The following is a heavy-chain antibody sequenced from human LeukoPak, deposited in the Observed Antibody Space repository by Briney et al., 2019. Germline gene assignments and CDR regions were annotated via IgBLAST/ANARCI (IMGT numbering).Heavy chain of an antibody. D-gene: IGHD3-10*01. CDR2: IFTSGIA. J-gene: IGHJ6*03. CDR1: GGSIGIYY. CDR3: AREISGTYYNPLGYLDV. Sequence: SETLSLTCTVSGGSIGIYYWNWIRQPAGKGLEWVGRIFTSGIANYNPSLKRRVTISVDTSNNQFSLNLSSVTAADTAVYYCAREISGTYYNPLGYLDVWGKGTTVTVSS. V-gene: IGHV4-4*07.